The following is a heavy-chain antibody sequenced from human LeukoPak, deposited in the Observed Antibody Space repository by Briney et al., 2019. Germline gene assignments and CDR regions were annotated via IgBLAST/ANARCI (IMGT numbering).Heavy chain of an antibody. J-gene: IGHJ4*02. V-gene: IGHV1-69*04. CDR1: GGTFSSYT. Sequence: GAEVKMPGSSVKVSCKASGGTFSSYTISWVRQAPGQGLEWMGRIIPILGIANYAQKFQGRVTITADKSTSTAYMELSSLRSEDTAVYYCARDPFYSGSYLPDYWGQGTLVTVSS. CDR2: IIPILGIA. CDR3: ARDPFYSGSYLPDY. D-gene: IGHD1-26*01.